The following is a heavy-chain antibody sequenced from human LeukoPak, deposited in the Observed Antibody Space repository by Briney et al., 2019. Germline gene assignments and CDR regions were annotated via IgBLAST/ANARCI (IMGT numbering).Heavy chain of an antibody. CDR1: EFTFSSYA. Sequence: GGSLRLSCSASEFTFSSYAMNWVRQAPGKGLEYVSGISATGINTYYADSVKGRFTISRDNSKNTLYLQMNSLRAEDTAVYYCAKGRDYGGNSVSVDYWGQGTLVTVSS. CDR3: AKGRDYGGNSVSVDY. CDR2: ISATGINT. J-gene: IGHJ4*02. D-gene: IGHD4-23*01. V-gene: IGHV3-64*04.